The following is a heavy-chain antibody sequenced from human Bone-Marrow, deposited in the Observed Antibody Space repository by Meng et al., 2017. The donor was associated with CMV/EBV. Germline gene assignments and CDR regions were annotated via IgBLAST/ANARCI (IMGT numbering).Heavy chain of an antibody. V-gene: IGHV1-69*01. CDR1: GGSFSSYA. CDR2: IIPIFATR. Sequence: KPSGGSFSSYAISWVRQAPRQALEWMGVIIPIFATRTDAQNFQCIVTFTADEATSTAYMDLRRLRSVDTSVSSCERGWGGDQEAIDYWGQGTLVTVSS. CDR3: ERGWGGDQEAIDY. D-gene: IGHD2-21*02. J-gene: IGHJ4*02.